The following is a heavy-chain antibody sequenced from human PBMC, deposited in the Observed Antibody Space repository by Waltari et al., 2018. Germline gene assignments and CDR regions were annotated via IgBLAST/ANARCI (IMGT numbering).Heavy chain of an antibody. J-gene: IGHJ4*02. CDR2: ISGSGGST. CDR3: AKAGKYSSSSRRIDY. D-gene: IGHD6-6*01. V-gene: IGHV3-23*01. Sequence: EVQLLESGGGLVQPGGSLRLSCAASGFTFSSYAMSWVRQAPGKGLEWVSAISGSGGSTNYADAVKGRFTNSRDNAKNTLYLQMNSLRAEDTAVYYCAKAGKYSSSSRRIDYWGQGTLVTVSS. CDR1: GFTFSSYA.